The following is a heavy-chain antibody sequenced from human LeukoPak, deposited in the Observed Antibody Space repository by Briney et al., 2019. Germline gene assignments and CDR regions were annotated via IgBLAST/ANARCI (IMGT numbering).Heavy chain of an antibody. Sequence: GGSLRLSCAASGFTFSDYYMSWIRQAPGKGLEWVSYISSSGSTIYYADSVKGRFTISRDNAKNSLYLQMNSLRAEDTAVYYCARSDYVWGSYRDAFDIWGQGTMVTVPS. CDR3: ARSDYVWGSYRDAFDI. J-gene: IGHJ3*02. CDR1: GFTFSDYY. D-gene: IGHD3-16*02. CDR2: ISSSGSTI. V-gene: IGHV3-11*04.